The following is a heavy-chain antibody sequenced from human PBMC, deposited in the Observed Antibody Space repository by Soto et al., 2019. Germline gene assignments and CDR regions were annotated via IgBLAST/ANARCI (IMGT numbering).Heavy chain of an antibody. Sequence: GESLRISCKGSGYRSTSYWIGGVRQMPGKGLEWMGIIYPGDSDTRYSPSFQGQVTISADKSISTAYLQWSSLKASDTAMYYCARQGQLVNLYYFDYWGQGTLVTVSS. V-gene: IGHV5-51*01. CDR2: IYPGDSDT. CDR3: ARQGQLVNLYYFDY. D-gene: IGHD6-6*01. J-gene: IGHJ4*02. CDR1: GYRSTSYW.